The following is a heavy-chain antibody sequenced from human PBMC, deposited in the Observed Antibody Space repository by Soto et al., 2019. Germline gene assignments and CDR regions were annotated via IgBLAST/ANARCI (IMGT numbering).Heavy chain of an antibody. CDR2: IYYSGST. J-gene: IGHJ6*02. Sequence: SETLSLTCTVSGGSISSSSYYWGWIRQPPGKGLEWIGSIYYSGSTYYNPSLKGRVTISVDTSKNQFSLRLSSVTAADTAVYYCASTNYGDYGYYYYGMDVWGQGTTVTVSS. CDR3: ASTNYGDYGYYYYGMDV. V-gene: IGHV4-39*01. CDR1: GGSISSSSYY. D-gene: IGHD4-17*01.